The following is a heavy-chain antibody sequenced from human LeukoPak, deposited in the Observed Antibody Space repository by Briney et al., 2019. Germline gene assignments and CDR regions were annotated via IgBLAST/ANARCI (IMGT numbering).Heavy chain of an antibody. D-gene: IGHD6-13*01. J-gene: IGHJ3*02. CDR1: GFTFSSYA. Sequence: GGSLRLSCAASGFTFSSYAMHWVRQAPGKGLEWVAVISYDGSNKYYADSVKGRFTISRDDSKNTLYLQMNSLRAEDTAVYYCAKDPQQLSGDAFDIWGQGTMVTVSS. CDR3: AKDPQQLSGDAFDI. V-gene: IGHV3-30*04. CDR2: ISYDGSNK.